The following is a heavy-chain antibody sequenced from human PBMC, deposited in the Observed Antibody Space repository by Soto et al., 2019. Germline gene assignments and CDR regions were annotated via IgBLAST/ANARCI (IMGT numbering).Heavy chain of an antibody. Sequence: SETLSLTCTVSGTSISTYYWSWIRQPPGKGLQWIGYIFYSGGTAYNPSLKSRVTISLDMSKKQISLKLSSVTTADTATYFCARLQLVQKVIDYWGQGTLVTVSS. V-gene: IGHV4-59*01. J-gene: IGHJ4*02. CDR3: ARLQLVQKVIDY. CDR2: IFYSGGT. CDR1: GTSISTYY. D-gene: IGHD1-1*01.